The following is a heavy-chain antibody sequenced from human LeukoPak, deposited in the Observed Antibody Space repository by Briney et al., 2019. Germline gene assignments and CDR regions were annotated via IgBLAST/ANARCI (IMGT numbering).Heavy chain of an antibody. V-gene: IGHV1-69*13. D-gene: IGHD6-19*01. CDR3: ARSVRQWLVLWNFDY. J-gene: IGHJ4*02. CDR1: GGTFISYA. Sequence: ASVKVSCKASGGTFISYASSWVRQAPGQGLEWMGGIIPIFGTANYAQKFQGRVTITADESTSTAYMELSSLRSEDTAVYYCARSVRQWLVLWNFDYWGQGTLVTVSS. CDR2: IIPIFGTA.